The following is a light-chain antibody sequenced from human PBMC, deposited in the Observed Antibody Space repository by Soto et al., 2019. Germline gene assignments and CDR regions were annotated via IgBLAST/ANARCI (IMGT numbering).Light chain of an antibody. Sequence: EIVMTQSPATMSVSPGERATLSCRASQSVRSNLAWYQQKPGQAPRLLIYGASTRATGIPARFSGSGSGTEFTLTVSSQQSEDFAVYYGQQYNNWPPITVGQGTRLEIK. J-gene: IGKJ5*01. V-gene: IGKV3-15*01. CDR1: QSVRSN. CDR3: QQYNNWPPIT. CDR2: GAS.